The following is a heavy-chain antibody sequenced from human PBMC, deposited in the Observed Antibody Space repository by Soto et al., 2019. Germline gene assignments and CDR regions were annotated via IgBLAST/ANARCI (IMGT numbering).Heavy chain of an antibody. CDR2: VSFDGGNR. CDR3: SRDSVIATFDDFDV. Sequence: GGSLRLSCAASGFIFNTYAMHWVRQAQGKGLEWVAIVSFDGGNRYYADSVKGRATISRDNSKNTLYLEMNSLRPEDTAVYFCSRDSVIATFDDFDVWGQGTVVTVS. V-gene: IGHV3-30*04. J-gene: IGHJ3*01. D-gene: IGHD2-21*01. CDR1: GFIFNTYA.